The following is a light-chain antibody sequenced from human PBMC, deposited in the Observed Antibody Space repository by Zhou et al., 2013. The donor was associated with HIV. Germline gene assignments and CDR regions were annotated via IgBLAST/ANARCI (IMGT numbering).Light chain of an antibody. V-gene: IGKV3-11*01. CDR2: GAS. CDR1: QSISAY. J-gene: IGKJ5*01. CDR3: QQRSST. Sequence: EIVMTQSPVTLSVSPGERATLSCRASQSISAYLAWYQQKPGQAPRLLIYGASVRATGIPARFSGSGSGTDFTLTISSLEPEDFAVYYCQQRSSTFGQGTRLEIK.